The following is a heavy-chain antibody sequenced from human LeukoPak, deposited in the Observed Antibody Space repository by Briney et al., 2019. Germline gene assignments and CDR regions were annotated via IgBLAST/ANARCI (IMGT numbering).Heavy chain of an antibody. D-gene: IGHD3-3*01. V-gene: IGHV3-9*01. CDR1: GFTFDDYA. CDR3: AKAGGYNYDFWSASRYFDY. Sequence: GGSLRLSCAASGFTFDDYAMHWVRQAPGKGLEWVSGISWNSGSIGYADSVKGRFTISRDNAKNSLYLQMNSLRAEDTALYYCAKAGGYNYDFWSASRYFDYWGQGTLVTASS. CDR2: ISWNSGSI. J-gene: IGHJ4*02.